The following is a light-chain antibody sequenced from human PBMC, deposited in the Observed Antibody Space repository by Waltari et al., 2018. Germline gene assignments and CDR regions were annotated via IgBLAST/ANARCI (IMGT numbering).Light chain of an antibody. Sequence: EIVLTQSPGTLSLSPGERATLSCRASQSVNTYLAWYQQKPGQAPRLLIYAASTRAAGSPDRLSGSGSGTDFSLTSSRLEAEDFAVYYCQHHVRLPATFGQGTKVEIK. V-gene: IGKV3-20*01. CDR3: QHHVRLPAT. CDR1: QSVNTY. CDR2: AAS. J-gene: IGKJ1*01.